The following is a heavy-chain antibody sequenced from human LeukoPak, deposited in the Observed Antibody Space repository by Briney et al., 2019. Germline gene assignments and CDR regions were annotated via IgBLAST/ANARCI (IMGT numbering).Heavy chain of an antibody. V-gene: IGHV1-2*02. CDR3: ARDLVTAMFWFDP. CDR1: GYIFTGYY. CDR2: INPNSGDT. J-gene: IGHJ5*02. Sequence: GASVKVSCKASGYIFTGYYMHWVRQAPGQGLEWMGWINPNSGDTNYAQKFQGRVTMTRDTSISTAYMELSSLRSEDTAVYYCARDLVTAMFWFDPWGQGTLVTVSS. D-gene: IGHD2-21*02.